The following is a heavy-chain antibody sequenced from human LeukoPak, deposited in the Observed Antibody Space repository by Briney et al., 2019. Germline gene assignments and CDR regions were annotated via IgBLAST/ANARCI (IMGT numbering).Heavy chain of an antibody. J-gene: IGHJ5*02. CDR3: ARRDYYDSSGYFNWFDP. CDR1: VGSISSGDYY. D-gene: IGHD3-22*01. V-gene: IGHV4-30-4*01. Sequence: SETLSLTCPVSVGSISSGDYYGIWIRNPPGKALEWFGYTYYSGSTYYNPSLKSRVTISVDTSKNQFSLKLNSVTAADTAVYYCARRDYYDSSGYFNWFDPWGQGTLVTISS. CDR2: TYYSGST.